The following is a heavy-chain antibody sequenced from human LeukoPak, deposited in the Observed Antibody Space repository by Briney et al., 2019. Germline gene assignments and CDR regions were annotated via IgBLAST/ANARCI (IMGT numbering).Heavy chain of an antibody. J-gene: IGHJ4*02. D-gene: IGHD2-15*01. CDR2: ISSSSSYI. CDR1: GFTFSSYS. Sequence: GGSLRLSCAAYGFTFSSYSMNWVRQAPGKGLEWVSSISSSSSYIYYADSVKGRFTISRDNAKNSLYLQMNSLRAEDTAVYYCARSRVDYCSGGSCYPQGLAYWGQGTLVTVSS. V-gene: IGHV3-21*01. CDR3: ARSRVDYCSGGSCYPQGLAY.